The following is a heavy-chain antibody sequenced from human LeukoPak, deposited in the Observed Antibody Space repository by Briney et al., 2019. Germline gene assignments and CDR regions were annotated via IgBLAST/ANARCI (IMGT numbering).Heavy chain of an antibody. CDR1: GGSISSGGYS. D-gene: IGHD2-15*01. CDR2: IYYSGST. J-gene: IGHJ4*02. V-gene: IGHV4-30-4*07. CDR3: ARVGSGGSEDY. Sequence: SETLSLTCAVSGGSISSGGYSWSWIRQPPGKGLEWIGYIYYSGSTYYNPSLKSRVTISVDTSKNQFSLKLSSVTAADTAVYYCARVGSGGSEDYWGQGTLVTVSS.